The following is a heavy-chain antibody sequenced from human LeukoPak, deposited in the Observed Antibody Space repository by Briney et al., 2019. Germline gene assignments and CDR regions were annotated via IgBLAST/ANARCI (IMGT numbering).Heavy chain of an antibody. J-gene: IGHJ4*02. CDR1: GFTFSSYS. CDR3: ASLRRYCSSTSCYDY. D-gene: IGHD2-2*01. CDR2: ISSSSSYI. V-gene: IGHV3-21*01. Sequence: GGSLRLSCAASGFTFSSYSMNWVRQAPGKGLEWVSSISSSSSYIYYADSVKGRFTISRDNAKNSLYPQMNSLRAEDTAVYYCASLRRYCSSTSCYDYWGQGTLVTVSS.